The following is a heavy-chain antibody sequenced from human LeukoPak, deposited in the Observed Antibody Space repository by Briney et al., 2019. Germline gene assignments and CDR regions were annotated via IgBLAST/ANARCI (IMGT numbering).Heavy chain of an antibody. V-gene: IGHV3-21*01. CDR3: ARVLGIAAAYSGDNWLDP. Sequence: GGSLRLSCAASGFTFSSYSMNWVRQAPGKGLEWVSSISSSSSYIYYADSVKGRFTISRDNAKNSLYLQMNSLRAEDTAVYYCARVLGIAAAYSGDNWLDPWGQGTLVTVSS. D-gene: IGHD6-13*01. CDR1: GFTFSSYS. CDR2: ISSSSSYI. J-gene: IGHJ5*02.